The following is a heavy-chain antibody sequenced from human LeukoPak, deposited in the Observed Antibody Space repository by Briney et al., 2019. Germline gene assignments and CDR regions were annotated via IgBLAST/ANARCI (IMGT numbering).Heavy chain of an antibody. CDR3: ARGRSNYDFWSGYYPWASFDY. D-gene: IGHD3-3*01. CDR1: GGSFSGYY. CDR2: INHSGST. Sequence: PSETLSLTCAVYGGSFSGYYWSWIRQPPGKGLEGIGEINHSGSTNYNPSIKSRVTTSVDTSKNQFSLKLSSVTAADTAVYYCARGRSNYDFWSGYYPWASFDYWGQGTLVTVSS. J-gene: IGHJ4*02. V-gene: IGHV4-34*01.